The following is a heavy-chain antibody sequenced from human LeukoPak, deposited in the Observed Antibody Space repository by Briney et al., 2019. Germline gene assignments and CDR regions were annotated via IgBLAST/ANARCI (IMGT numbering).Heavy chain of an antibody. CDR3: TTGLKCISGGLEYFDY. V-gene: IGHV3-15*01. J-gene: IGHJ4*02. D-gene: IGHD6-19*01. CDR1: GLTFTNAW. Sequence: PGGSLRLSCAASGLTFTNAWMSWVRQAPGKGLEWVGRIKSKTDDETADYAAPVKGRFTISRDDSKDTLYLQMNSLKTEDTAVYYCTTGLKCISGGLEYFDYWGQGTLVTVSS. CDR2: IKSKTDDETA.